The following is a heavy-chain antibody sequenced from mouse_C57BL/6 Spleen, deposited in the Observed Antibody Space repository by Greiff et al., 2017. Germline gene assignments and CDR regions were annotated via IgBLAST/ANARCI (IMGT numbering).Heavy chain of an antibody. V-gene: IGHV1-76*01. Sequence: VKLMESGAELVRPGASVKLSCKASGYTFTDYYINWVKQRPGQGLEWIARIYPGSGNTYYNEKFKGKATLTAEKSSSTAYMQLSSLTSEDSAVYFWARELGLDDWGQGTTLTVSS. CDR3: ARELGLDD. CDR2: IYPGSGNT. J-gene: IGHJ2*01. D-gene: IGHD4-1*01. CDR1: GYTFTDYY.